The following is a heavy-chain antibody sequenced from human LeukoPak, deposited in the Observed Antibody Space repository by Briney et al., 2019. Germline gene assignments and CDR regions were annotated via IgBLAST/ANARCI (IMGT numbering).Heavy chain of an antibody. D-gene: IGHD2-2*01. J-gene: IGHJ4*02. V-gene: IGHV3-7*01. CDR2: IKHDGSEE. CDR1: GFTFSDFY. CDR3: ARDLQAPAATHYFDY. Sequence: GGSLRLSCAASGFTFSDFYMSWIRQAPGKGLEWVASIKHDGSEEYYVDSVKGRFAISRDDAKNSVYLQMSSLRVEDTAVYYCARDLQAPAATHYFDYWGQGTLVTVSS.